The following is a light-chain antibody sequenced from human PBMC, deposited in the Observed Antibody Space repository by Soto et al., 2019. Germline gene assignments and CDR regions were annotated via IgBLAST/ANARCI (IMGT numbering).Light chain of an antibody. CDR3: CSYAGSSMFV. Sequence: QSALTQPASVSGSPGQSITISCTGSSSDVGTYNLVSWYQHHPGKAPKLMISEVVKRPSGVSNRFSGSKSGNTASLTISGLQAEDEADYYCCSYAGSSMFVFGGGTKRTVL. J-gene: IGLJ2*01. CDR2: EVV. CDR1: SSDVGTYNL. V-gene: IGLV2-23*02.